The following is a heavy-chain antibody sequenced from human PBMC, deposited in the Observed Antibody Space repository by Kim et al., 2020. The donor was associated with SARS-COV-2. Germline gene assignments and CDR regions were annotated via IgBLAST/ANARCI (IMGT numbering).Heavy chain of an antibody. D-gene: IGHD6-19*01. Sequence: ASVKVSCKVSGYTLTELSMHWVRQAPGKGLEWMGGFDPEDGETIYAQKFQGRVTMTEDTSTDTAYMELSSLRSEDTAVYYCATGIAVAGTRQSYYYHYGMDFWGQGTTVTVSS. CDR1: GYTLTELS. CDR3: ATGIAVAGTRQSYYYHYGMDF. J-gene: IGHJ6*02. CDR2: FDPEDGET. V-gene: IGHV1-24*01.